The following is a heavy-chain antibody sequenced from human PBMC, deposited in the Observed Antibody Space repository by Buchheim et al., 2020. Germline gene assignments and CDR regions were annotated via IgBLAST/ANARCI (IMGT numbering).Heavy chain of an antibody. CDR1: GFTFENYA. D-gene: IGHD6-13*01. CDR3: AAGDY. CDR2: IWFDGTKG. Sequence: QVQLVESGGGVVQPGKSLRLSCAASGFTFENYAMHWVRQAPGKGLEWVAIIWFDGTKGHYADSVKGRFAISRDNSNNQLFLQMTNLRVDDTAIYYCAAGDYWGQGTL. V-gene: IGHV3-33*01. J-gene: IGHJ4*02.